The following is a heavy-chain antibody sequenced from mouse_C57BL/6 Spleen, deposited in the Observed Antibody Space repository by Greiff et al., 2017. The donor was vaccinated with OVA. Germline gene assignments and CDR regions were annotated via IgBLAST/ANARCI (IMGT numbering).Heavy chain of an antibody. Sequence: EVKLMESGPGLVKPSQSLSLTCSVTGYSITSGYYWNWIRQFPGNKLEWMGYISYDGSNNYNPSLKNRSSITRDTSKNQFFLKLNSVTTEDTATYYCSITTVVATRGLFFDYWGQGTTLTVSS. CDR1: GYSITSGYY. CDR3: SITTVVATRGLFFDY. J-gene: IGHJ2*01. D-gene: IGHD1-1*01. CDR2: ISYDGSN. V-gene: IGHV3-6*01.